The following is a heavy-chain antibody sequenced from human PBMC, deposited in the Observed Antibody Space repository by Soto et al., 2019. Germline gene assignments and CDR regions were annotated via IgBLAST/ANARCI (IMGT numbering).Heavy chain of an antibody. Sequence: ASVKVSCKASGGTFSSYAISWVRQAPGQGLEWMGGIIPIFGTANYAQKFRGRVTITADESTSTAYMELSSLRSEDTAVYYCARKSDCSGGSCYSYYYYGMDFWGQGTSVTVSS. CDR1: GGTFSSYA. CDR2: IIPIFGTA. D-gene: IGHD2-15*01. J-gene: IGHJ6*02. CDR3: ARKSDCSGGSCYSYYYYGMDF. V-gene: IGHV1-69*13.